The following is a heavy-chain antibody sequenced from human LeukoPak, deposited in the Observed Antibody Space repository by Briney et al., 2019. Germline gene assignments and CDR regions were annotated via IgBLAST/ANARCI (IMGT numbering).Heavy chain of an antibody. V-gene: IGHV1-2*02. CDR3: APSGTYRSTDYYFDY. Sequence: ASVKVSCRASGYTLTGYYMHWVRQAPGRGLEWMVWINPNSGGTNYAQKFQGRVTMTRDTSISTAYMELSRLRSDDTAVYYCAPSGTYRSTDYYFDYWGQGTLVTVSS. CDR2: INPNSGGT. CDR1: GYTLTGYY. J-gene: IGHJ4*02. D-gene: IGHD1-26*01.